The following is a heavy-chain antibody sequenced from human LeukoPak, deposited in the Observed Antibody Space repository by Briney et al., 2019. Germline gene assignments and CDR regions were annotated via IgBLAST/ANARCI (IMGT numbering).Heavy chain of an antibody. CDR2: INHSGST. Sequence: SETLSLTCAVYGGSFSGYYWSWIRQPPGKGLEWIGEINHSGSTNYNPSLKSRVTISVDTSKNQFSLKLSSVTAADAAVYYCARHYSSSLVDYWGQGTLVTVSS. J-gene: IGHJ4*02. V-gene: IGHV4-34*01. CDR1: GGSFSGYY. CDR3: ARHYSSSLVDY. D-gene: IGHD6-6*01.